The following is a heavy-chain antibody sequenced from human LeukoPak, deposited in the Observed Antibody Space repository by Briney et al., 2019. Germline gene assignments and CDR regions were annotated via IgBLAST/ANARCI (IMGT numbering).Heavy chain of an antibody. J-gene: IGHJ6*03. D-gene: IGHD1-26*01. CDR3: ARRLLGRGADYYFFYMDV. CDR1: SASVTSHH. CDR2: VHFSGST. V-gene: IGHV4-59*05. Sequence: PSETLSLTCAVSSASVTSHHWAWIRQPAGKGLEWVGRVHFSGSTNYNPSLRSRVTVSVDTSKNQFSLRLSSVTAADTAVYYCARRLLGRGADYYFFYMDVWGKGTTVTVSS.